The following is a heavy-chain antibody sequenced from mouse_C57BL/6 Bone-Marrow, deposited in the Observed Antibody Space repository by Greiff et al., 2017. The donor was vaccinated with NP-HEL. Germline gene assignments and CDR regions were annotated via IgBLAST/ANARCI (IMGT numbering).Heavy chain of an antibody. V-gene: IGHV1-64*01. CDR2: IHPNSGIT. CDR1: GYPFTSYW. D-gene: IGHD4-1*01. Sequence: QVQLQQPGAELVKPGASVKLSCKASGYPFTSYWMHWVKQRPGQGLEWIGMIHPNSGITNYNEKFKSRATLTVDKSSSTAYMQLSSQTSGDSAVYCCARRGDGTRYFDVWGKGTTVTVSS. CDR3: ARRGDGTRYFDV. J-gene: IGHJ1*03.